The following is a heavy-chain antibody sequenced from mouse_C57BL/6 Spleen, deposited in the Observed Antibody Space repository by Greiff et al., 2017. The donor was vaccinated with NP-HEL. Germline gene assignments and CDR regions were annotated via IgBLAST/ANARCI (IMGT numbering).Heavy chain of an antibody. CDR2: IWRGGST. CDR3: AKNEDGLGDY. D-gene: IGHD3-3*01. J-gene: IGHJ2*01. CDR1: GFSLTSYG. V-gene: IGHV2-5*01. Sequence: VQLQQSGPGLVQPSQSLSITCPVSGFSLTSYGVHWVRQSPGKGLEWLGVIWRGGSTDYNAAVMSRLSITKDNSKSQVFFKMNSLQADDTAIYDCAKNEDGLGDYWGQGTTLTVSS.